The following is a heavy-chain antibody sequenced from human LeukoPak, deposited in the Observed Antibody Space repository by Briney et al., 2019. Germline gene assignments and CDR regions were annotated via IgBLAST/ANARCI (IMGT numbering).Heavy chain of an antibody. V-gene: IGHV3-33*01. J-gene: IGHJ4*02. Sequence: GGSLRLSCAASGFTFSSYGMHWVRQAPGKGLEWVAVVWFDGDNKFYADSVKGRFTISRDNSKNTLHLQMNSLRVEDTAVYYCARGSWDFWGQGTLVTVSS. D-gene: IGHD3-10*01. CDR2: VWFDGDNK. CDR3: ARGSWDF. CDR1: GFTFSSYG.